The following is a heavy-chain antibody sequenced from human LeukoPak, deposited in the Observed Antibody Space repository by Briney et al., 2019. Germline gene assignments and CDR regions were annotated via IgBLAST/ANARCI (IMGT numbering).Heavy chain of an antibody. CDR2: IKQDGSET. V-gene: IGHV3-7*01. CDR3: ARDPYYDFWSDYGTEAFDI. Sequence: GGSLRLSCAASGFTFSSYWMNWVRQAPGKGLEWVANIKQDGSETYYVDSVKGRFTISRDNAKNSLYLQMNSLRAEDTAVYYCARDPYYDFWSDYGTEAFDIWGQGTMVTVSS. CDR1: GFTFSSYW. J-gene: IGHJ3*02. D-gene: IGHD3-3*01.